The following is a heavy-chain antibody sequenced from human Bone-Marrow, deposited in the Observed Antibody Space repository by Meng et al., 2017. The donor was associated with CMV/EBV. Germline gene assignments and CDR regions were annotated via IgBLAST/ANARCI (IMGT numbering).Heavy chain of an antibody. V-gene: IGHV1-2*02. Sequence: VQWGQAGGGWNKPGGSVKVSCKASGYTLIGSNIPWVRQASGQWLEWMGWINPSDDTNDAQYFPCRITMTRNMSINTVYMELSRLKSDETAVYSCERSSGWSRFDHWGQGTLVTVSS. CDR2: INPSDDT. D-gene: IGHD6-19*01. CDR1: GYTLIGSN. J-gene: IGHJ4*02. CDR3: ERSSGWSRFDH.